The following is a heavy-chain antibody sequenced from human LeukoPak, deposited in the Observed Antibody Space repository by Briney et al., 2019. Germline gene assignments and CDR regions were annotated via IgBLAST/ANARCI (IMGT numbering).Heavy chain of an antibody. Sequence: GGSLRLSCAASGFTFSSYWMSWVRQAPGKGLEWVANIKQDGSEKYYVDSVKGRFTISRDNSKNTLYLQMNSLRAEDTAVYYCAKELDFWSGYYYYGMDVWGQGTTVTVSS. V-gene: IGHV3-7*03. J-gene: IGHJ6*02. D-gene: IGHD3-3*01. CDR3: AKELDFWSGYYYYGMDV. CDR1: GFTFSSYW. CDR2: IKQDGSEK.